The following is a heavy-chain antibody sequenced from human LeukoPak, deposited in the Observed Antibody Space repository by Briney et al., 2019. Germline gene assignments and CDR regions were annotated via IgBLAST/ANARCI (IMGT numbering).Heavy chain of an antibody. V-gene: IGHV4-59*01. CDR2: ICHSGST. CDR1: GASISSYC. Sequence: PSETLSLTCTVSGASISSYCWSWIRQSPGKGLEWIGHICHSGSTNNNPSLKSRVTISVDTSKNQFSLNLSSVTTADTAVYYCARRRSSWFDHWGQGILVTVSS. J-gene: IGHJ5*02. CDR3: ARRRSSWFDH. D-gene: IGHD1-26*01.